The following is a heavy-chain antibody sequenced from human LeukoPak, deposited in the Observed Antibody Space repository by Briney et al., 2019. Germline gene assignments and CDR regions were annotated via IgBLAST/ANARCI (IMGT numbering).Heavy chain of an antibody. D-gene: IGHD1-26*01. Sequence: PSETLSLTCTVSGGSISSYYWSWIRPPAGKGLEWIWRIYTSGSTNYNPSLKSRVTMSVDTSISTVFMELSRLRYDDTAVYFCARRNGGWWEFHTEYYLDYWGQGTLVTVSS. J-gene: IGHJ4*02. V-gene: IGHV4-4*07. CDR1: GGSISSYY. CDR3: ARRNGGWWEFHTEYYLDY. CDR2: IYTSGST.